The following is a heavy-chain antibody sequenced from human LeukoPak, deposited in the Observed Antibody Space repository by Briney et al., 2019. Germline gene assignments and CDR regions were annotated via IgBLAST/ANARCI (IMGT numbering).Heavy chain of an antibody. CDR2: INHSGNT. D-gene: IGHD2-15*01. CDR1: GRSFSRYY. J-gene: IGHJ6*03. Sequence: ASETLSLTCAVYGRSFSRYYWSWIRQPPGKGLEWIGEINHSGNTNYNTSLKSRVTKSVDTSKNEFSLNLSSVTAADTAVYYCARACCPGDPYYMDVWGKGTTVTVSS. CDR3: ARACCPGDPYYMDV. V-gene: IGHV4-34*01.